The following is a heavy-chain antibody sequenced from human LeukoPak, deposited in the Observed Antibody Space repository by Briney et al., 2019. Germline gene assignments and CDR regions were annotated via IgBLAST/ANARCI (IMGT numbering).Heavy chain of an antibody. CDR1: GFTFSSHW. CDR3: ATGSGDYGDPFDY. Sequence: GGSLRLSCSGSGFTFSSHWMHWVRRAPGKGLFWVSRIRGHGRETNYAGSVRGRFTISRDNAKNTLYLQMHSLRAEDTAGYYGATGSGDYGDPFDYWGQGTLVTVSA. J-gene: IGHJ4*02. V-gene: IGHV3-74*01. D-gene: IGHD4-17*01. CDR2: IRGHGRET.